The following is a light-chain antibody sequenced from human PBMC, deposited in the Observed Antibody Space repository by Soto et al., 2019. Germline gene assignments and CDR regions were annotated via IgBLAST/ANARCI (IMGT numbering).Light chain of an antibody. CDR1: SGDVGHCNY. V-gene: IGLV2-14*01. J-gene: IGLJ3*02. CDR3: TSYTTGRIWV. Sequence: QSALTQPASVSGSPGQSITISCTGSSGDVGHCNYASWYQQHPGKAPKLIIYEVTNRPSGVSNRFSGSKSGNTASLIISGLQAEDEADYYCTSYTTGRIWVFGGGTKLTVL. CDR2: EVT.